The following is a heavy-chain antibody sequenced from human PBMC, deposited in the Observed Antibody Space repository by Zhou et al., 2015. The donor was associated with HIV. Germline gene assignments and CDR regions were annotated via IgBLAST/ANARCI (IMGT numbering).Heavy chain of an antibody. Sequence: QVQLVQSGAEVKKPGSSVKVSCKASGGTFSSYAISWVRQAPGQGLEWMGGIIPIFGTANYAQKFQGRVTITADESTSTAYMELSSLRSEDTAVYYCARGIGVVPAATDYYYYYYMDVWGKGTTVTVSS. J-gene: IGHJ6*03. D-gene: IGHD2-2*01. CDR2: IIPIFGTA. V-gene: IGHV1-69*01. CDR1: GGTFSSYA. CDR3: ARGIGVVPAATDYYYYYYMDV.